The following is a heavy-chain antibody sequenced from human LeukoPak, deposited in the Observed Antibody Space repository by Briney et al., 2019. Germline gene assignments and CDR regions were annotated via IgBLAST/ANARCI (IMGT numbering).Heavy chain of an antibody. V-gene: IGHV4-59*01. Sequence: SETLSLTCTVSGGSISSYYWSWIRQPPGKGLEWIGYIYYSGSTNYNPSLKSRVTISVDTSKNQFSLKLSSVTAADTAVYYCARKAPSTVTPDNWFDPWAQATLVTVSS. CDR3: ARKAPSTVTPDNWFDP. CDR1: GGSISSYY. J-gene: IGHJ5*02. CDR2: IYYSGST. D-gene: IGHD4-11*01.